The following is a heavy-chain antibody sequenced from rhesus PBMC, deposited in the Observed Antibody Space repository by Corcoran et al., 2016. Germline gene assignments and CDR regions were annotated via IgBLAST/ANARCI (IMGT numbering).Heavy chain of an antibody. J-gene: IGHJ6*01. Sequence: QVQLQESGPGLVKPSETLSLTCVGAGGSISSNYWKWIRQPPGKGLEWIGRIYGGSGSTSYNPSLTSRVTISTDTSKNQFSLKLSSVTAADTAMYYCASAYGLDSWGQGVVVTVSS. CDR3: ASAYGLDS. CDR1: GGSISSNY. CDR2: IYGGSGST. V-gene: IGHV4-147*01.